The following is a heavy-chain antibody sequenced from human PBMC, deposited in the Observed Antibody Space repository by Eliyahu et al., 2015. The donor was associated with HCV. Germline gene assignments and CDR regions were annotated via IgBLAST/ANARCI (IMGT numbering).Heavy chain of an antibody. J-gene: IGHJ4*02. CDR3: AKDIGGSVIAAAGTHFDY. CDR1: GFTFDDYA. V-gene: IGHV3-9*01. D-gene: IGHD6-13*01. Sequence: EVQLVESGGGLVQPGRSLRLSCAASGFTFDDYAMHWVRQAPGKGLEWVSGISWNSGSIGYADSVKGRFTISRDNAKNSLYLQMNSLRAEDTALYYCAKDIGGSVIAAAGTHFDYWGQGTLVTVSS. CDR2: ISWNSGSI.